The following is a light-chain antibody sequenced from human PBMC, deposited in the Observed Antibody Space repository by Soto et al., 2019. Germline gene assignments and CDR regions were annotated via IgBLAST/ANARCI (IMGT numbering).Light chain of an antibody. V-gene: IGKV1-5*01. CDR2: DAS. CDR3: QQYSTYSGT. Sequence: DIQMTQSPSTLSASVGDRFTITCLASQTITTWLSWYQQKPGKAPKLLIYDASTLESGVPSRFSGSGFGTEFSLTISSLQPDDSATYYCQQYSTYSGTFGQGTKVDI. CDR1: QTITTW. J-gene: IGKJ1*01.